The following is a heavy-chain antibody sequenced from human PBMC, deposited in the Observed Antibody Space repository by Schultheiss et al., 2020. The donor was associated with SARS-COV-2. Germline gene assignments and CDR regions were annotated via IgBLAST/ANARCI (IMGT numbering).Heavy chain of an antibody. J-gene: IGHJ4*02. CDR2: IDHSGGT. CDR3: ARVPRSPFAAVQQWLFDY. V-gene: IGHV4-34*01. D-gene: IGHD6-19*01. CDR1: GGSFSGYY. Sequence: SETLSLTCAVYGGSFSGYYWSWIRQPPGKGLEWIGEIDHSGGTNYNPSLKSRVTILVDTSKNHLSLNLTSVTAADTAVYYCARVPRSPFAAVQQWLFDYWCQGTLVTVSS.